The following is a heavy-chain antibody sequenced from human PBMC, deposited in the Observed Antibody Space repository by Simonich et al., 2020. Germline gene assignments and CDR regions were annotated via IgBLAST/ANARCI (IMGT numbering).Heavy chain of an antibody. J-gene: IGHJ4*02. CDR2: ISSSSSYI. CDR1: GFTFSSYS. D-gene: IGHD7-27*01. V-gene: IGHV3-21*01. Sequence: EVQLVESGGGLVKPGGSLRLSCAASGFTFSSYSMNWVRQAPGKGLVWVQSISSSSSYIYYADSVKGRFTISRDNAKNSLYLQMNSLRAEDTAVYYCARSHWGSPIDYWGQGTLVTVSS. CDR3: ARSHWGSPIDY.